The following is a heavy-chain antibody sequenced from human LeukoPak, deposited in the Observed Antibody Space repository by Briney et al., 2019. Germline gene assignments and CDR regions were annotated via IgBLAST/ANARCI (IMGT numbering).Heavy chain of an antibody. V-gene: IGHV3-23*01. D-gene: IGHD6-13*01. CDR3: ARYSSSWYSPFDY. J-gene: IGHJ4*02. Sequence: GGSLRLSCAPSGFTLSSYAMSCVRQAPGEGLGWVSAISGSGGSTYYADIVKGRFTSSRDNSKNTLYLQMNSLRAEDTAVYYCARYSSSWYSPFDYWGQGTLVTVSS. CDR2: ISGSGGST. CDR1: GFTLSSYA.